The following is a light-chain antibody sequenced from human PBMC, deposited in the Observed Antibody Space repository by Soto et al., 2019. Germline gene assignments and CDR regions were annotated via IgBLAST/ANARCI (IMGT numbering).Light chain of an antibody. CDR2: GAA. V-gene: IGKV3-15*01. CDR1: QSVFSS. J-gene: IGKJ1*01. Sequence: VTTLSPSSLSVSPEERDTLPCRASQSVFSSLAWYQQKPGQAPRLLIYGAATRATGIPARFSGSGSGTDFTLTISRLEPEDFAVYYCQQYGSLSWTCGQG. CDR3: QQYGSLSWT.